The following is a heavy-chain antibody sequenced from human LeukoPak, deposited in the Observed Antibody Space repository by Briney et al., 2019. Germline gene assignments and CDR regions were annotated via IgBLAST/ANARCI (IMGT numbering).Heavy chain of an antibody. D-gene: IGHD6-19*01. V-gene: IGHV4-30-2*01. CDR1: GGSISSGGYS. Sequence: SETLSLTCAVSGGSISSGGYSWSWIRQPPGKGLEWIGYIYHSGSTYYNPSLKSRVTISVDRSKNQFSLKLSSVTAADTAVYYCARASGQWLVRRHDYWGQGTLVTVSS. CDR3: ARASGQWLVRRHDY. CDR2: IYHSGST. J-gene: IGHJ4*02.